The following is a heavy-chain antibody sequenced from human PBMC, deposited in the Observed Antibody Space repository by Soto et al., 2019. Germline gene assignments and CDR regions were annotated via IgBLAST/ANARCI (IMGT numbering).Heavy chain of an antibody. D-gene: IGHD3-16*01. CDR2: IIPIFGTA. CDR3: ARDGLPVRGLTKFGGVI. V-gene: IGHV1-69*01. Sequence: QVQLVQSGAEVKKPGSSVKVSCKASGGTFSSYAISWVRQAPGQGLEWMGGIIPIFGTANYAQKFQGRVTITADESPSTGYMELRSLRAEETGVYYCARDGLPVRGLTKFGGVIWGQGTLVTVSS. CDR1: GGTFSSYA. J-gene: IGHJ4*02.